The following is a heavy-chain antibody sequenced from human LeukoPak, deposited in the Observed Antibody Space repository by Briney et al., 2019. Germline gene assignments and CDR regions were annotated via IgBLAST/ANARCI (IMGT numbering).Heavy chain of an antibody. CDR2: INHSGST. V-gene: IGHV4-34*01. CDR3: ARADYDFWSGYFKVRGLDY. CDR1: GGSFSGYY. D-gene: IGHD3-3*01. Sequence: PSETLSLTCAVYGGSFSGYYWSWIRQPPGKGLEWIGEINHSGSTNYNPSLTSRVTISVDTSKNQFSLKLSSVTAADTAVYYCARADYDFWSGYFKVRGLDYWGQGTLVTVSS. J-gene: IGHJ4*02.